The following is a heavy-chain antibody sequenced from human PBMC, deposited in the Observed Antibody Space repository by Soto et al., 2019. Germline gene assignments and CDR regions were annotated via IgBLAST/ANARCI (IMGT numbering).Heavy chain of an antibody. Sequence: EVHLVESGGGFIYPGGSLRLSCAASGLTISNAWMNWVRQAPGKGLEWVARIKTNTEGGTTHYAAAGKGRFTVSRDDSQNTLYLQMNSLKTEDAAVYYCTTGSVEGVWGQGTTVTVSS. D-gene: IGHD2-15*01. V-gene: IGHV3-15*07. CDR1: GLTISNAW. CDR3: TTGSVEGV. J-gene: IGHJ6*02. CDR2: IKTNTEGGTT.